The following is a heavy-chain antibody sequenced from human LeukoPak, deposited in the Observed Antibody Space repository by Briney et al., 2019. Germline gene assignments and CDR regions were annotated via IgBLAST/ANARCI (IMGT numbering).Heavy chain of an antibody. D-gene: IGHD1/OR15-1a*01. J-gene: IGHJ6*03. CDR3: ARDRLEQPYYYYYMDV. Sequence: PGVSLRLSCAASGFTFSSYWMSWVRQAPGKGLEWVANIKQDGSEKYYVDSVKGRFTISRDNAKNSLYLQMNSLRAEDTAVYYCARDRLEQPYYYYYMDVWGKGTTVTVSS. CDR2: IKQDGSEK. CDR1: GFTFSSYW. V-gene: IGHV3-7*01.